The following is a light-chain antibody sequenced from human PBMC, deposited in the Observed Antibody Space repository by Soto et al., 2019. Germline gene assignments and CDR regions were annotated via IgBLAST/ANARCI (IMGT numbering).Light chain of an antibody. J-gene: IGKJ5*01. CDR1: QSVSSN. CDR2: GAS. V-gene: IGKV3-15*01. Sequence: EIVMTQSPATLSVSPGESATLSCRASQSVSSNLAWYQQKPGQAPRLLIYGASTRATGIPARVSGSGSGTEFTLTISSLQSEDFAVYYCQQYNYWPPITFGQGTRLEIK. CDR3: QQYNYWPPIT.